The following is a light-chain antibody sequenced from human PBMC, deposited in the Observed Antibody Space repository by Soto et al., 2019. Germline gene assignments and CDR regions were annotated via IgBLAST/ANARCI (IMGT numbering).Light chain of an antibody. J-gene: IGLJ1*01. CDR1: SSDVGGYNY. CDR2: DVT. Sequence: QSVLTQPRSVSGSPGQSVTISCTGSSSDVGGYNYVSWYQQQPGKAPKLLIYDVTIRTAGVSDRFSGSKSGNTASLTISGLQAEDDGDYYCCPYAGTYTFFVFGTGTKVTVL. CDR3: CPYAGTYTFFV. V-gene: IGLV2-11*01.